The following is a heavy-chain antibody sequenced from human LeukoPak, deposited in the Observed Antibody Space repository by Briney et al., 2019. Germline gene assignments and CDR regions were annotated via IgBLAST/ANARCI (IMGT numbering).Heavy chain of an antibody. J-gene: IGHJ3*02. CDR1: GFTFDDYA. V-gene: IGHV3-9*01. CDR2: ISWNSGSI. Sequence: GGSLRLSCEGYGFTFDDYALHWVRQAPGKGLEWVSGISWNSGSIDYADSVQGRFTISRDNAKNSLYLQMNSLRPEDTAFYYCAKDSASSGWFGGAFDIWGQGTMVTVSS. D-gene: IGHD6-19*01. CDR3: AKDSASSGWFGGAFDI.